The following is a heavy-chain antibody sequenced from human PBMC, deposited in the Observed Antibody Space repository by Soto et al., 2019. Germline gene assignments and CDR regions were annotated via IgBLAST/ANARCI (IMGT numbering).Heavy chain of an antibody. CDR2: IYRGGST. CDR3: SRGRGYCSVGSCYSVEAFDI. V-gene: IGHV3-66*01. Sequence: EVQLVESGGGLVQPGGSLRLSCAASGFTVSSNYMSWVRQAPGKGLEWVSDIYRGGSTYYADSVKGRFTMSGDNSKNKLYLQMNSLRAEDTAVYYCSRGRGYCSVGSCYSVEAFDIRGQGTMVTVSS. J-gene: IGHJ3*02. CDR1: GFTVSSNY. D-gene: IGHD2-15*01.